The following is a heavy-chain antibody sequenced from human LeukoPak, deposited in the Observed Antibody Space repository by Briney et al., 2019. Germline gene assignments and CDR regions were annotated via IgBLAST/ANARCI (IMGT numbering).Heavy chain of an antibody. D-gene: IGHD3-10*01. CDR1: GFTFTTYW. CDR2: INQDGSEK. V-gene: IGHV3-7*01. Sequence: PGGSLRLSCAASGFTFTTYWMTWVRQAPGKGLEWVANINQDGSEKYFVDSVKGRFTISRDNAKNSLYLQMNSLRAEDTAVYYCAREILLWFGESPVDYWGQGTLVTVSS. J-gene: IGHJ4*02. CDR3: AREILLWFGESPVDY.